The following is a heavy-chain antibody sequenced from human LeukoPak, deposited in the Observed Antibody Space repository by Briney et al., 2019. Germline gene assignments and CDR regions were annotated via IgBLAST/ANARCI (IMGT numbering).Heavy chain of an antibody. D-gene: IGHD1-26*01. V-gene: IGHV3-33*01. CDR2: IWYDGSNK. Sequence: GGSLRLSCAASGFTFSSYGMHWVRQAPGKGLEWVAVIWYDGSNKYYADSVKGRFTISRDNSKNTLYLQMNSLRAEDTAVYYCARGVVGAQSLGYYFDYWGQGTLVTVSS. CDR1: GFTFSSYG. J-gene: IGHJ4*02. CDR3: ARGVVGAQSLGYYFDY.